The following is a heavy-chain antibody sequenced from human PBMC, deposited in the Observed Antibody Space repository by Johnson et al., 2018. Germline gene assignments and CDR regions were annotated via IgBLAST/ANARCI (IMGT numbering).Heavy chain of an antibody. CDR2: IRSKAYGGTT. D-gene: IGHD4-17*01. Sequence: VQLVESGGGLVQPGRSLRLSCTASGFTFGAYAMSWFRQAPGKGLEWVGFIRSKAYGGTTEYAASVKGRFTISRDDSKSIAYLQMNSLKTEDTAVYYCTRVPDYRHYGGFYYMDVWGKGTPVTVSS. CDR3: TRVPDYRHYGGFYYMDV. V-gene: IGHV3-49*03. J-gene: IGHJ6*03. CDR1: GFTFGAYA.